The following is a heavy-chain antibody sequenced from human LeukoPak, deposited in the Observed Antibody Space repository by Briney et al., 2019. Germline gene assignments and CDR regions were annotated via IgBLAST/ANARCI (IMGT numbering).Heavy chain of an antibody. V-gene: IGHV3-74*01. CDR3: ARIPSGSYERNFDY. CDR2: INTDGSST. D-gene: IGHD1-26*01. CDR1: GFTFSSYC. J-gene: IGHJ4*02. Sequence: TGGSLRLSCAASGFTFSSYCMHWVRQAPGKGLVWFSRINTDGSSTSYADSVKGRFTISRDNAKNTLYLQMNSLRAEDTAVYYCARIPSGSYERNFDYWGQGTLVTVSS.